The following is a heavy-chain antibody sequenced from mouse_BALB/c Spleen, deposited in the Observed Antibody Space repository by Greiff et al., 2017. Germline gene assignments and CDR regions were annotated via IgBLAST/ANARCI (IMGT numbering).Heavy chain of an antibody. V-gene: IGHV14-3*02. J-gene: IGHJ4*01. CDR1: GFNIKDTY. D-gene: IGHD2-14*01. Sequence: VQLKESGAELVKPGASVKLSCTASGFNIKDTYMHWVKQRPEQGLEWIGRIDPANGNTKYDPKFQGKATITADTSSNTAYLQLSSLTSEDTAVYYCARGGYRGLYAMDYWGQGTSVTVSS. CDR3: ARGGYRGLYAMDY. CDR2: IDPANGNT.